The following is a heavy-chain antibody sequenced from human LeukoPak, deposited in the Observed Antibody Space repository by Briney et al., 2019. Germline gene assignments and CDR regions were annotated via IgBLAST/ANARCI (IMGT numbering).Heavy chain of an antibody. V-gene: IGHV3-23*01. D-gene: IGHD5-12*01. Sequence: PGGSLRLSCAAPGFTLRSCDMSWVRQAPGKGLEWVAATSGSGVNSYYADSVRGRFTISRDNSQNTLYLQMDSLRAEDTALYYCAKEYSGYDFDYWGQGTLVTVPS. CDR3: AKEYSGYDFDY. CDR2: TSGSGVNS. J-gene: IGHJ4*02. CDR1: GFTLRSCD.